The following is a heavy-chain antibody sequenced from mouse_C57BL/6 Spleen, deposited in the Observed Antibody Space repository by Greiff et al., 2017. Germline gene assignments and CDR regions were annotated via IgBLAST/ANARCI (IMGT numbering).Heavy chain of an antibody. V-gene: IGHV2-2*01. J-gene: IGHJ4*01. CDR3: ARTLVYYDYDYYAMDY. CDR1: GFSLTSYG. Sequence: QVQLQQSGPGLVQPSQSLSITCTVSGFSLTSYGVHWVRQSPGKGLEWLGVIWSGRSTDYNAAFISRLSISKDNSKSQVFFKMNSLQADDTAIYYCARTLVYYDYDYYAMDYWGQGTSVTVSS. D-gene: IGHD2-4*01. CDR2: IWSGRST.